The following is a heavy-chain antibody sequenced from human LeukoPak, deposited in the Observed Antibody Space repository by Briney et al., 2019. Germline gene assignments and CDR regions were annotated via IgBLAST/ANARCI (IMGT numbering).Heavy chain of an antibody. D-gene: IGHD5-12*01. CDR3: ARRDDSGYDFVGY. CDR2: IYPGDSDT. V-gene: IGHV5-51*01. CDR1: GYRFTSYW. J-gene: IGHJ4*02. Sequence: GESLKISCKGSGYRFTSYWIGWVRQMPGKGLEWMGIIYPGDSDTRYSPSFQGQVTISADKSISTAYLQWSSLEAADTAMDYCARRDDSGYDFVGYWGQGTLLTVSS.